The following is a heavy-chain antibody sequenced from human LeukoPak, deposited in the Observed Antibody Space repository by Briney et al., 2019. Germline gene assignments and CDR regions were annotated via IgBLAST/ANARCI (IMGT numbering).Heavy chain of an antibody. Sequence: GGSLRLSCAASGFTFSDYWMSWVRQAPGKGLEWVANIKKDGSEKHYVDSVKGRFTISRDNAKMSLYLQMNSLRAEDTAVYHCARVMWMGWYFDSWGQGTPVTVSS. D-gene: IGHD5-12*01. J-gene: IGHJ4*02. V-gene: IGHV3-7*01. CDR1: GFTFSDYW. CDR3: ARVMWMGWYFDS. CDR2: IKKDGSEK.